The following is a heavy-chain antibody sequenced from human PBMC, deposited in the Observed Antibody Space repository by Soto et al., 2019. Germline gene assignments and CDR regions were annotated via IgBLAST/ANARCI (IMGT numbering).Heavy chain of an antibody. CDR2: ISGSGGST. CDR1: GFTFSSYA. J-gene: IGHJ4*02. CDR3: AKDGSRWSYYFDY. Sequence: EVQLLESGGGLVQPGGSLRLSCAASGFTFSSYAMSWVRQAPGKGLEWVSAISGSGGSTYYADSVKGRFTISRDNXKNSLYLQMNSLRAEDTDVCYCAKDGSRWSYYFDYWGQGTLVTVSS. D-gene: IGHD6-19*01. V-gene: IGHV3-23*01.